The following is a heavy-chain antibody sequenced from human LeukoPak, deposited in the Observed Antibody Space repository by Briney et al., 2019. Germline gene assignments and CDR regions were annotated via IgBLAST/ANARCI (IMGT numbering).Heavy chain of an antibody. V-gene: IGHV3-33*01. J-gene: IGHJ4*02. CDR1: GFSFSSYG. Sequence: GGSLRLSCATSGFSFSSYGTHWVRQAPGKGLEWVAVIWFDGSTKYYVDSVKGRFTISRDNSKNTLYLQMNSLRAEDTALYYCARDALPAAMAYYFDYSGQGTLVTVSS. D-gene: IGHD2-2*01. CDR2: IWFDGSTK. CDR3: ARDALPAAMAYYFDY.